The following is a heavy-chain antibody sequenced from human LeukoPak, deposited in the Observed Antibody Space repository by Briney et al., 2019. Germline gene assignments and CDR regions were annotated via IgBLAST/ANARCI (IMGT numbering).Heavy chain of an antibody. V-gene: IGHV1-18*01. CDR3: ARGKSGGVSYFDY. CDR2: ISAYNGNT. Sequence: GESLKISCKGSGYTFTSYGISWVRQAPGQGLEWMGWISAYNGNTNYAQKLQGRVTMTTDTSTSTAYMELRSLRSDDTAVYYCARGKSGGVSYFDYWGQGTLVTVSS. CDR1: GYTFTSYG. D-gene: IGHD2-15*01. J-gene: IGHJ4*02.